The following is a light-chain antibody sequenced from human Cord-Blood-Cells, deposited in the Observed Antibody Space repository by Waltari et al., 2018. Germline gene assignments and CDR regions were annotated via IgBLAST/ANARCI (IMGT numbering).Light chain of an antibody. J-gene: IGLJ2*01. CDR2: EVS. CDR1: SCDVGCHDY. V-gene: IGLV2-14*01. CDR3: SSYTSSSTVV. Sequence: QCDLPQPAPVSGSPGPSRPFSCTGTSCDVGCHDYSSWYQQHPGKAPKLMIYEVSNRPSGVSNRFSGSKSGNTASLTISGLQAEDEADYYCSSYTSSSTVVFGGGTKLTVL.